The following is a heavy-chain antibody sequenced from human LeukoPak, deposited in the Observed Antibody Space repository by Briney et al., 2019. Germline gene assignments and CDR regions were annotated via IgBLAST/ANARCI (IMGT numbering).Heavy chain of an antibody. V-gene: IGHV3-7*01. D-gene: IGHD5-18*01. CDR2: IKQDGTDK. CDR1: GFTFSTYW. Sequence: GGSLRLSCAASGFTFSTYWMTWVRQAPGKGLEWVANIKQDGTDKYYVESVKGRFTISRDNAKNSLYLQMSSLRAEDMAIYYCARNMDTISYPLDYWGRGTLVTVSS. J-gene: IGHJ4*02. CDR3: ARNMDTISYPLDY.